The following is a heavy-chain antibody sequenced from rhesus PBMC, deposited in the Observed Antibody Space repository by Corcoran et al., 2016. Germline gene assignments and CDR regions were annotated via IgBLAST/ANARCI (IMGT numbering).Heavy chain of an antibody. J-gene: IGHJ4*01. CDR1: GGSISSSY. CDR2: IYGSGSST. Sequence: QLQLQESGPGLVKPSETLSVTCAVSGGSISSSYWSWIRQAPGKGLEWIGYIYGSGSSTSYNPSLKSRVTLSVDTSKNRLSLKLSSVTAADTAVYYCASDPYSSWSFDYWGQGVLVTVSS. V-gene: IGHV4-169*02. CDR3: ASDPYSSWSFDY. D-gene: IGHD6-13*01.